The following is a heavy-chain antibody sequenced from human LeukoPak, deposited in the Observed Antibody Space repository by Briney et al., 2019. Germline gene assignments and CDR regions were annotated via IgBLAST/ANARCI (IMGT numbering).Heavy chain of an antibody. J-gene: IGHJ5*02. CDR1: GGSFSGYY. Sequence: PSETLSLTCAVYGGSFSGYYWSWIRQPPGKGLEWVGEINHSGSTNYNPSHKSRVTISVDTSKNQFSLKLSSVTAADTAVYYCARREYYYGSGAPPKPYNWFDPWGQGTLVTVSS. V-gene: IGHV4-34*01. CDR3: ARREYYYGSGAPPKPYNWFDP. CDR2: INHSGST. D-gene: IGHD3-10*01.